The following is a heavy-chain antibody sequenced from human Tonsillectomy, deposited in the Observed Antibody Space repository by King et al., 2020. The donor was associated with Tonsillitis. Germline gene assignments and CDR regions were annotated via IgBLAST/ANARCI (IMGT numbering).Heavy chain of an antibody. CDR1: GFTFDDYA. CDR3: AKEANPGYGMGV. CDR2: ISWNSGSI. D-gene: IGHD1-14*01. J-gene: IGHJ6*02. V-gene: IGHV3-9*01. Sequence: VQLVQSGGGLVQPGRSLRLSCAASGFTFDDYAMHWVRQAPGKGLEWVSGISWNSGSIGYVDSVKGRLTISRDNTKNSLYLQMNSLTIEDTALYYCAKEANPGYGMGVWGQGTTVTVSS.